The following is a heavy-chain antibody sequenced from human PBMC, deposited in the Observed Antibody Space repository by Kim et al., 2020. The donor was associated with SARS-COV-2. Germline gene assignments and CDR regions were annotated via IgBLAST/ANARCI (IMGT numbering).Heavy chain of an antibody. CDR2: INPNSGGT. V-gene: IGHV1-2*02. CDR3: ARDDGSASDAFDI. D-gene: IGHD2-15*01. J-gene: IGHJ3*02. Sequence: ASVKVSCKASGYTFTGYYMHWVRQAPGQGLEWMGWINPNSGGTNYAQKFQGRVTMTRDTSISTAYMELSRLRSDDTAVYYCARDDGSASDAFDIWGQGTMGTVSS. CDR1: GYTFTGYY.